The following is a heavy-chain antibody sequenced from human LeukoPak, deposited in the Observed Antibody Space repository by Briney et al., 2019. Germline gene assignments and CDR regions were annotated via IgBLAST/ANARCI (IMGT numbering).Heavy chain of an antibody. CDR2: INPNSGGT. CDR3: ATDHSMANTAWWFDP. Sequence: ASVKVSCKASGYTFTGYYMHWVRQAPGQGLEWMGWINPNSGGTNYAQKFQGRVTMTRDTSISTAYMELSSLRSEDTAVYYCATDHSMANTAWWFDPWGQGTLVTVSS. D-gene: IGHD5-24*01. CDR1: GYTFTGYY. V-gene: IGHV1-2*02. J-gene: IGHJ5*02.